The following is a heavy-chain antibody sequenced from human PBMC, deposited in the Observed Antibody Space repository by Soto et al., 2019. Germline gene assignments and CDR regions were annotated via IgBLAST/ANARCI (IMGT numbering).Heavy chain of an antibody. V-gene: IGHV6-1*01. CDR3: TGITWFRGMDV. CDR2: TYYKSKWNN. CDR1: GDSFSLNSAG. Sequence: SQTLALTCFISGDSFSLNSAGCNWIRQSPSRGLEWLGRTYYKSKWNNDYALSVKSRITINPDTSKNQFSLHLYSVTPEDTAVYYCTGITWFRGMDVWGQGTRSPSH. D-gene: IGHD3-10*01. J-gene: IGHJ6*01.